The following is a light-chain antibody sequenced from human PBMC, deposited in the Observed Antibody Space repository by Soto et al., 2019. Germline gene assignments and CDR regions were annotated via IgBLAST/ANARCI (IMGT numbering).Light chain of an antibody. J-gene: IGKJ1*01. V-gene: IGKV3-20*01. CDR1: QSVRSY. Sequence: EIVLTQSPATLSLSPGERATLSCRASQSVRSYLAWYQQKPGQAPRLLIYGASSRATGIPDRFSGSGSGTDFTLTLSGLEPEDFAVYYCQQYGSSFWTFGQGTKVDIK. CDR3: QQYGSSFWT. CDR2: GAS.